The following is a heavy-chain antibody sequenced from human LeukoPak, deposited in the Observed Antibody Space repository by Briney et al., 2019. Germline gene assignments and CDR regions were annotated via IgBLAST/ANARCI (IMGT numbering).Heavy chain of an antibody. CDR1: GFTFSSYG. D-gene: IGHD2-2*01. CDR3: ARGTDIVVVPAANFDY. V-gene: IGHV3-33*01. J-gene: IGHJ4*02. CDR2: IWYDGSNK. Sequence: GGSLRLSCAASGFTFSSYGMHWVRQAPGKGLEWVAVIWYDGSNKYYAGSVKGRFTISRDNSKNTLYLQMNSLRAEDTAVYYCARGTDIVVVPAANFDYWGQGTLVTVSS.